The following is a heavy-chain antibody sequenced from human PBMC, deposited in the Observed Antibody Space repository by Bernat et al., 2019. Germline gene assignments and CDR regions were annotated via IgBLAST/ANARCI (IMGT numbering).Heavy chain of an antibody. CDR2: IWYDGSNK. CDR3: AREGRGGDYGEGGAFDI. D-gene: IGHD4-17*01. V-gene: IGHV3-33*01. CDR1: GFTFSSYG. J-gene: IGHJ3*02. Sequence: QVQLVESGGGVVQPGRSLRLSCAASGFTFSSYGMHWVRQAPGKGLEWVAVIWYDGSNKYYADSVKGRFTISRENSKNPLYLQMNSLRAEDTAVYYCAREGRGGDYGEGGAFDIWGQGTMVTGSS.